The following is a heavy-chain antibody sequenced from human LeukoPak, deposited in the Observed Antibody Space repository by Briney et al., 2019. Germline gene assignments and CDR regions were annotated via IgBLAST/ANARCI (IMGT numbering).Heavy chain of an antibody. D-gene: IGHD2-15*01. Sequence: SETLSLTCTVSGGSISSYYWSWIRQPPGKGLEWIGYIYYGGSTNYNPSLKSRVTISVDTSKNQFSLKLNSVTAADTAVYYCASGTLGRFVYWGQGTLVTVSS. CDR1: GGSISSYY. V-gene: IGHV4-59*01. J-gene: IGHJ4*02. CDR2: IYYGGST. CDR3: ASGTLGRFVY.